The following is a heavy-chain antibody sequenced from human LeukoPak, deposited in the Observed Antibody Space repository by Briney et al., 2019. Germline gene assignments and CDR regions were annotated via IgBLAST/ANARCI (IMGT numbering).Heavy chain of an antibody. J-gene: IGHJ6*01. CDR1: DFTFSRYS. V-gene: IGHV3-21*01. D-gene: IGHD4-17*01. Sequence: GGSLRLSCAASDFTFSRYSMNWFRQAPGEGLEWVSSISSGGHNIFYADPVKGRFTISRDNAKNSLYLQMNSLRVEDTAVYYCARHGDGFYHGMDVWSQGTTVTVSS. CDR2: ISSGGHNI. CDR3: ARHGDGFYHGMDV.